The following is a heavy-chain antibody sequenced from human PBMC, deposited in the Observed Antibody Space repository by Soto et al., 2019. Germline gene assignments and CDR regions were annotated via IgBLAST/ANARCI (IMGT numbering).Heavy chain of an antibody. Sequence: ESGGGVVQPGRSLRLSCAASGFTFSSYGMHWVRQAPGKGLEWVAVISYDGSNKYYADSVKGRFTISRDNSKNTLYLQMNSLRAEDTAVYYCAKGLTGGFDYWGQGTLVTVSS. CDR1: GFTFSSYG. D-gene: IGHD7-27*01. CDR2: ISYDGSNK. CDR3: AKGLTGGFDY. J-gene: IGHJ4*02. V-gene: IGHV3-30*18.